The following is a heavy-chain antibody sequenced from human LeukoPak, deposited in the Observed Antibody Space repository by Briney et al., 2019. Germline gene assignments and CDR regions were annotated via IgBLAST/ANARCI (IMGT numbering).Heavy chain of an antibody. J-gene: IGHJ3*02. CDR3: ARGGSRSRRGDDAFDI. V-gene: IGHV1-18*01. CDR1: GYTFTNYD. Sequence: ASVKVSCKASGYTFTNYDMNWVRQPPGQGLEWMGWISAYNGNTELAQKFQGRVTLATDASTSTAYVELRSLTSDDTAVYLCARGGSRSRRGDDAFDIWGQGTMVTVSS. CDR2: ISAYNGNT. D-gene: IGHD3-10*01.